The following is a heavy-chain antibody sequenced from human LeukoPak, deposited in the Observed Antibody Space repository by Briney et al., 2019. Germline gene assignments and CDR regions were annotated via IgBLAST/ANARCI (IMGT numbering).Heavy chain of an antibody. CDR3: ASRVEGYTLCVRGWFDP. V-gene: IGHV3-9*01. CDR2: ISWNSGSI. CDR1: GFTFDDYA. J-gene: IGHJ5*02. Sequence: GGSLRLSCAASGFTFDDYAMHWVRQAPGKGLEWVSGISWNSGSIGYADSVKGRFTISRDNAKNSLYLQMNSLRAEDTAVYYCASRVEGYTLCVRGWFDPWGQGTLVTVSS. D-gene: IGHD1-26*01.